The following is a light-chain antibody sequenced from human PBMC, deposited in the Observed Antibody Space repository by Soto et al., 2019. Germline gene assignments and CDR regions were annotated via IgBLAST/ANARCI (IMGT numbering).Light chain of an antibody. J-gene: IGKJ4*01. CDR2: DAS. Sequence: DIQMTQSPSSLSASVGDRVTITCQASQDISNYLNWYQQTPGKAPKLLIYDASNLETGVPSRFSGSGSGTDFTFTISSLQPEDIATYYCQQYDNLLITFGGGTKVESK. CDR1: QDISNY. V-gene: IGKV1-33*01. CDR3: QQYDNLLIT.